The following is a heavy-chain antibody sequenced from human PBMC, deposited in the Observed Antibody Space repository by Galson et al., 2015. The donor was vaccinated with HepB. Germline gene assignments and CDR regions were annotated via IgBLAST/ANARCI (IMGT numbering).Heavy chain of an antibody. CDR3: ARVAHSDYGDHAHFDF. J-gene: IGHJ4*02. Sequence: SLRLSCAASGFTFSDYYMTWIRQVPGKGLEWISYISANTIYTNYAASVKGRLTISRDNVKNSVFLQMNSLRAEDAALYYCARVAHSDYGDHAHFDFWGRGTLVTVSS. CDR1: GFTFSDYY. D-gene: IGHD4-17*01. V-gene: IGHV3-11*06. CDR2: ISANTIYT.